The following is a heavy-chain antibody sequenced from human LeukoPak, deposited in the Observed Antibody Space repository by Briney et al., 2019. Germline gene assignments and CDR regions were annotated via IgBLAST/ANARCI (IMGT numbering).Heavy chain of an antibody. J-gene: IGHJ4*02. CDR1: GFTFSTFD. V-gene: IGHV3-48*03. D-gene: IGHD2/OR15-2a*01. CDR2: ISSSGSSI. Sequence: GGSLRLSCAASGFTFSTFDMNWVRQAPGKGLEWVSYISSSGSSIYYVDSVKGRFTISRDNAKNSLFLQMDSLRAEDTAVYYCARDVLQRHWGQGTLVTVSS. CDR3: ARDVLQRH.